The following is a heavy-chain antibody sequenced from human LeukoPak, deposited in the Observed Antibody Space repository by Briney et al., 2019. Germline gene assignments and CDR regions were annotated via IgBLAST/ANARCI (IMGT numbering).Heavy chain of an antibody. Sequence: SETLSLTCTVSGASISGGTYYWGWIRQPPGKGLEWIGSIYHTGSTYDNPSLKSRVTISVDTPKNQFSLKLSSVTAADTAVYHCARRGGSGRAFDYWGQGTLVTVSS. CDR2: IYHTGST. J-gene: IGHJ4*02. CDR1: GASISGGTYY. CDR3: ARRGGSGRAFDY. D-gene: IGHD1-26*01. V-gene: IGHV4-39*01.